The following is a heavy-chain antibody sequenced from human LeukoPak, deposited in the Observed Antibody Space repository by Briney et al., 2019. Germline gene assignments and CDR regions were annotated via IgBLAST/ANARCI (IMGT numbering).Heavy chain of an antibody. CDR1: GFTFDDYA. J-gene: IGHJ4*02. CDR3: AGIAAAFDY. CDR2: ISWNSGSI. V-gene: IGHV3-9*01. D-gene: IGHD6-13*01. Sequence: PGGSLRLSCAASGFTFDDYAMHWVRQAPGKGLEWVSGISWNSGSIGYADSVKGRFTISRDNAKNSLYLQMNSLRAEDTALYYCAGIAAAFDYWGQGTLVTVSS.